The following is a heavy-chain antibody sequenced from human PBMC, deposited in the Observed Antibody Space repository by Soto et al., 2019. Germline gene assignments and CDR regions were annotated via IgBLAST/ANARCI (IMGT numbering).Heavy chain of an antibody. CDR1: GFTFSNYG. Sequence: GGSLRLSCAASGFTFSNYGMHWVRQAPGRGLEWVAIIWHDGNNKYYADPVRGRFIISRDNSKNRLYLQMNSLRAEDTAVYYCASDLVGASDSYGLDVWGQGTPVTVSS. D-gene: IGHD1-26*01. V-gene: IGHV3-33*01. J-gene: IGHJ6*02. CDR2: IWHDGNNK. CDR3: ASDLVGASDSYGLDV.